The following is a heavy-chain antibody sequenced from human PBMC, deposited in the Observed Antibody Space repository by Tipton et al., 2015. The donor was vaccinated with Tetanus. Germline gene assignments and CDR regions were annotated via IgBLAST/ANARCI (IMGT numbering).Heavy chain of an antibody. Sequence: CAASGFTFSSYSMNWVRQAPGKGLEWVSSISSSSSYIYYADSVKGRFTISRDNAKNSLYLQMNSLRAEDTAVYYCARDRVVGDGYRLAFDIWGQGTMVTVSS. J-gene: IGHJ3*02. CDR3: ARDRVVGDGYRLAFDI. D-gene: IGHD5-24*01. CDR2: ISSSSSYI. CDR1: GFTFSSYS. V-gene: IGHV3-21*01.